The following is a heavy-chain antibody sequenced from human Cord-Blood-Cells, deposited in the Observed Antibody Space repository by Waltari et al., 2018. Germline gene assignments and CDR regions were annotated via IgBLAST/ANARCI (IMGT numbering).Heavy chain of an antibody. J-gene: IGHJ4*02. CDR1: GFTFSNAW. CDR2: IKSKTDGGTT. CDR3: TTATRLEEN. Sequence: EVQLVESGGGLVKPGGSLRLSCAASGFTFSNAWLSWVRQAPGKELGGGGRIKSKTDGGTTDDAAPVKGRFTISRDDSKNTLYLQMNSLKTEDTAVYYCTTATRLEENWGQGTLVTVSS. V-gene: IGHV3-15*01. D-gene: IGHD6-19*01.